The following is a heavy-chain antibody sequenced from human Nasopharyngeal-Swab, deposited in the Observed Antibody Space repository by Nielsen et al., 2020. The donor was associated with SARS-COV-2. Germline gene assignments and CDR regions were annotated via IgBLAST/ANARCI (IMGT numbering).Heavy chain of an antibody. CDR1: GFTFSTYN. V-gene: IGHV3-21*01. J-gene: IGHJ4*02. D-gene: IGHD2-15*01. CDR3: AREVVSLYYFDY. Sequence: GGSLGLSCAASGFTFSTYNMNWVRQAPGKGLEWVSSISGGSNYIYYADSLKGRFSIFRDNAKNSLYLEIDSLRAEDTAVYYCAREVVSLYYFDYWGQGTLVTVSS. CDR2: ISGGSNYI.